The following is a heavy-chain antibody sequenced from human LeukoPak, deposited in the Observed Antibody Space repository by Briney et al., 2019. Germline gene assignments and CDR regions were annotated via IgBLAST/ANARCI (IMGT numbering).Heavy chain of an antibody. Sequence: ASVTVSCKASGYTFTGYYMHWVRRAPGQGLEWMGWINPNSGGTNYAQKFKGRVTMNRDTSISTAYMELSRLRSDDTAVYYCARDSSGYDHNDYGGQGTLVTVSS. CDR2: INPNSGGT. CDR1: GYTFTGYY. CDR3: ARDSSGYDHNDY. D-gene: IGHD3-22*01. J-gene: IGHJ4*02. V-gene: IGHV1-2*02.